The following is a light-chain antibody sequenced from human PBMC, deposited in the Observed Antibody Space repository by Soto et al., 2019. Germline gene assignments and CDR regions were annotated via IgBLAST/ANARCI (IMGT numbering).Light chain of an antibody. V-gene: IGKV1-5*03. Sequence: DIQMTQSPSTLSASVGDRVTITCRASQSISSWLAWYQQKPGKAPKLLIYKASSLESGVPSRFSGSGSGTEFTLTISSLQPEDFATYYCQQLLSYPITFGQGARLEI. CDR2: KAS. CDR1: QSISSW. J-gene: IGKJ5*01. CDR3: QQLLSYPIT.